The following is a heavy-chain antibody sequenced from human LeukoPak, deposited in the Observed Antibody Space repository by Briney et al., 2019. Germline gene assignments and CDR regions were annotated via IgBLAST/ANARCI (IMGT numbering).Heavy chain of an antibody. CDR3: ASQTVEMATAIFDY. CDR2: IYYSGST. CDR1: GGSISSYY. Sequence: SETLSLTCTVSGGSISSYYWSWIRQPPGKGLEWIGYIYYSGSTNYNPSLKSRVTISVDTSKNQFSLKLSSVTAADTAVYYCASQTVEMATAIFDYWGQGTLVTVSS. J-gene: IGHJ4*02. V-gene: IGHV4-59*08. D-gene: IGHD5-24*01.